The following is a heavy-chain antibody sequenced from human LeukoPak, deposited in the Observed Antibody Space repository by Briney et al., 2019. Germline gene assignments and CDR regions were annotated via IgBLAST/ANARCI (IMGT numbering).Heavy chain of an antibody. CDR3: AKDRDVWGSYRSWYFDY. V-gene: IGHV3-23*01. CDR2: ISGSGGST. D-gene: IGHD3-16*02. CDR1: GFTFSSYG. Sequence: PGGSLRLSCAASGFTFSSYGMSWVRQAPGKGLEWVSAISGSGGSTYNADSVKGRFTISRDNSKNTLYLQMSSLRAEDTAVYYCAKDRDVWGSYRSWYFDYWGQGTLVTVSS. J-gene: IGHJ4*02.